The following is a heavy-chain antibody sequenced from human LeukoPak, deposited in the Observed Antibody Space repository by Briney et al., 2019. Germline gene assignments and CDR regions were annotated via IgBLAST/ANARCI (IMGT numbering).Heavy chain of an antibody. J-gene: IGHJ4*02. D-gene: IGHD3-3*01. Sequence: SETLSLTCAVSGGSISSSNWWSWVRQPPGKGLEWIGEIYHSGCTNYNPSLKSRVTISVDKSKNQFSLKLSSVTAADTAVYYCASLTALTLNYDFWSGYYLWGQGTLVTVSS. V-gene: IGHV4-4*02. CDR1: GGSISSSNW. CDR3: ASLTALTLNYDFWSGYYL. CDR2: IYHSGCT.